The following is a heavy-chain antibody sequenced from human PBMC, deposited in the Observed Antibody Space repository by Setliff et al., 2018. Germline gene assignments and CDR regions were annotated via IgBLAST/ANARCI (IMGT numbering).Heavy chain of an antibody. CDR1: GYTFSTYS. CDR3: AKIGRGGTFDQFFQD. J-gene: IGHJ1*01. Sequence: GGSLRLSCVGSGYTFSTYSMVWVRQAPGKGLQWVSGILGGGGNGGRGTIYADSVRGRFIISRDNSKNTLYLHMNSLRADDTAVYYCAKIGRGGTFDQFFQDWGHGALVTVSS. CDR2: ILGGGGNGGRGT. D-gene: IGHD1-26*01. V-gene: IGHV3-23*01.